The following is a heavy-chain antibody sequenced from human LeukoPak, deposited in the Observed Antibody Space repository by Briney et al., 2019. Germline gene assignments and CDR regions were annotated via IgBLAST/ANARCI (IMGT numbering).Heavy chain of an antibody. D-gene: IGHD3-22*01. V-gene: IGHV1-69*04. CDR1: VGTFTISA. Sequence: VKLTLTSTVGTFTISAYTRMWHAPGQGLEWMGRIIPILGITNSAQRFQGRVTITADKSTSTAYMELSRLRWEDTAVYYCARGLVVDSSVYPLTILYACGEGDPVTVSS. CDR2: IIPILGIT. J-gene: IGHJ5*02. CDR3: ARGLVVDSSVYPLTILYA.